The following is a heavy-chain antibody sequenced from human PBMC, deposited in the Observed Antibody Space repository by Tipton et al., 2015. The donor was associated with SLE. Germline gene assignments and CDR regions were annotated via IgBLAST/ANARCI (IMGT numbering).Heavy chain of an antibody. D-gene: IGHD3-22*01. CDR1: GFTFGSYR. V-gene: IGHV3-48*01. Sequence: GSLRLSCAASGFTFGSYRMNWFRQAPGKGLEWVSYISASSSAIFYADSVKGRFTISRDNAKNPLYLQMNSLSGEDTAIYYCARGEGYYDYWGLGTLVTVSS. J-gene: IGHJ4*02. CDR2: ISASSSAI. CDR3: ARGEGYYDY.